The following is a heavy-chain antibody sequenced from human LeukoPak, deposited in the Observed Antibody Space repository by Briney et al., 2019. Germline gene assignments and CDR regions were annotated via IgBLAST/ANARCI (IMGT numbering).Heavy chain of an antibody. CDR2: FYSGGST. CDR3: AKDVRIAVAGYYFDY. J-gene: IGHJ4*02. CDR1: GFTVSSNY. D-gene: IGHD6-19*01. V-gene: IGHV3-53*05. Sequence: PGGSLRLSCVVSGFTVSSNYMNWVRQAPGKGLEWVSVFYSGGSTYYADSVKGRFTISRDNSKNTLYLQMNSLRAEDTAVYYCAKDVRIAVAGYYFDYWGQGTLVTVSS.